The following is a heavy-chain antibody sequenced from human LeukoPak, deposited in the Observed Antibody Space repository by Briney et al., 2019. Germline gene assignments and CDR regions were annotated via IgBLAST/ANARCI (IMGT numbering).Heavy chain of an antibody. J-gene: IGHJ3*02. CDR3: AKDSKSGYYTGIEPLYDAFDI. V-gene: IGHV3-9*03. CDR1: GFTFDDYA. CDR2: ISWNSGSI. Sequence: PGGSLRLSCAASGFTFDDYAMHWVRQAPGKGLEWVSGISWNSGSIGYADSVKGRFTISRDNAKNSLYLQMNSLRAEDMALYYCAKDSKSGYYTGIEPLYDAFDIWGQGTMVTVSS. D-gene: IGHD3-3*01.